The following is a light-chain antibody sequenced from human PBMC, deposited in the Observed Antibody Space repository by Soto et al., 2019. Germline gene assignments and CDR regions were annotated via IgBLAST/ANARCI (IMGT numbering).Light chain of an antibody. V-gene: IGLV1-40*01. CDR1: SSNIGAGYV. J-gene: IGLJ1*01. Sequence: QSVLTQPPSVSGAPGQRVTISCTGSSSNIGAGYVVHWYQQLPGTAPKLLIYGNSNRPSGVPDRFSGSKSGTSASLAITGLQAEDEADYYCQSYDSSLSVNYVFGTGTKVTVL. CDR3: QSYDSSLSVNYV. CDR2: GNS.